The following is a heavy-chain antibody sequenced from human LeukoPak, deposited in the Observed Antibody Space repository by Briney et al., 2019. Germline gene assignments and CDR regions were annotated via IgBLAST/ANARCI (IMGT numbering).Heavy chain of an antibody. CDR2: IWYDGSNK. CDR1: GFTFSSYG. Sequence: PGGSLRLSCAASGFTFSSYGMHWVRQAPGKGLEWVAVIWYDGSNKYYADSVKGRFTISRDNSKNTLYLQMNSLRAEDTAVYYCARFSGSRGAFDIWGQGTMVTVSS. V-gene: IGHV3-33*01. J-gene: IGHJ3*02. CDR3: ARFSGSRGAFDI. D-gene: IGHD1-26*01.